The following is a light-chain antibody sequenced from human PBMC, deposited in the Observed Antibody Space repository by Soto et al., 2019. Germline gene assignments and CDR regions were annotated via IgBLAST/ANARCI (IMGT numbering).Light chain of an antibody. Sequence: QSALTQPASVSGSPGQSITISCTGTSSDVGGYNYVSWYQQYPGKAPKLMIFDVSNRPSGVSDRFSGSKSGDTASLTISGLQAEDEADYYCSSYTSSMTNVFGSGPKVTVL. CDR2: DVS. V-gene: IGLV2-14*01. CDR3: SSYTSSMTNV. CDR1: SSDVGGYNY. J-gene: IGLJ1*01.